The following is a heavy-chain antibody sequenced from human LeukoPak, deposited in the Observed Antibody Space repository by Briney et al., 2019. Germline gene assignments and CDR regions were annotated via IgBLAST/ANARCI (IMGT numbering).Heavy chain of an antibody. Sequence: GGSLRLSCAASGFTFSSYSMNWVRQAPGKGLEWVSYISSSSSTIYYADSVKGRFTISRDNAKNSLYLQMNSLRAEDTAVYYCARDRVMNYYGSGSYSAIDYWGQGTLVTVSS. CDR1: GFTFSSYS. D-gene: IGHD3-10*01. J-gene: IGHJ4*02. CDR2: ISSSSSTI. V-gene: IGHV3-48*01. CDR3: ARDRVMNYYGSGSYSAIDY.